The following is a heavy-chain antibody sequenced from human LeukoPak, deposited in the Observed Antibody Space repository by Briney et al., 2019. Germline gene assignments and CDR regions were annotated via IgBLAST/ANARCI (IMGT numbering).Heavy chain of an antibody. CDR3: ARARGDDYGDYGALGY. CDR2: INPNSGGT. D-gene: IGHD4-17*01. CDR1: GYTFTGYY. J-gene: IGHJ4*02. V-gene: IGHV1-2*02. Sequence: ASVKVSCKASGYTFTGYYMHWVRQAPGQGLEWMGWINPNSGGTNYAQKFQGRVTMTRDTPISTAYMELSRLRSDDTAVYYCARARGDDYGDYGALGYWGQGTLVTVSS.